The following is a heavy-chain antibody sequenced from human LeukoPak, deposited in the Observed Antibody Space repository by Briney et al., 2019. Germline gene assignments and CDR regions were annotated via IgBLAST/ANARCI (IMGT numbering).Heavy chain of an antibody. J-gene: IGHJ4*02. Sequence: GESLKISCKGSGYSFTSNWIAWVRQMPGQGLECMGIIYPGDSDTRYSPSFQGQVSISADKSTSTAYLQWSSLKASDTAMYYCARGLVDYGGKGGLDYWGQGTLVTVSS. V-gene: IGHV5-51*01. CDR2: IYPGDSDT. CDR1: GYSFTSNW. CDR3: ARGLVDYGGKGGLDY. D-gene: IGHD4-23*01.